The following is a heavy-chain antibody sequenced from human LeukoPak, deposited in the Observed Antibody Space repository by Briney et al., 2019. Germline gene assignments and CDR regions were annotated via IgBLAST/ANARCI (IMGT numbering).Heavy chain of an antibody. J-gene: IGHJ4*02. CDR1: GFTFSSYA. Sequence: GGSLRLSCAASGFTFSSYAMSWVRQAPGKGLEWVANIKQDGSEKYYVDSVRGRFTISRDNAKNSLYLQMNSLRAEDTAVYYCARDDYWGQGTLVTVSS. V-gene: IGHV3-7*03. CDR3: ARDDY. CDR2: IKQDGSEK.